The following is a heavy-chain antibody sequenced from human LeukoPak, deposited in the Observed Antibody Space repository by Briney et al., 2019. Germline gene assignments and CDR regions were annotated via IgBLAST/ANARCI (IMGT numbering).Heavy chain of an antibody. D-gene: IGHD1-26*01. CDR1: GFTFDDYA. Sequence: GRSLRLSCAASGFTFDDYAMHWVRQAPGKGLEWVSGISWNSGSIGYADSVKGRFTISRDNAKNSLYLQMNSQRAEDTALYYCAKASDSGSYSGFDYWGQGTLVTVSS. J-gene: IGHJ4*02. CDR2: ISWNSGSI. V-gene: IGHV3-9*01. CDR3: AKASDSGSYSGFDY.